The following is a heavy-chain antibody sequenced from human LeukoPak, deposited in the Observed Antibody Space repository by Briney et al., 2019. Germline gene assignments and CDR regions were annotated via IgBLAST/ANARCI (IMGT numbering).Heavy chain of an antibody. Sequence: PGGSLRLSCAASGFTFSSYGMHWVRQAPGKGLGWVAVIWYDGSNRYYADSVKGRFTISRDNSKNTLYLQMNSLRAEDTAVYYCAVVIIGGFDPWGQGTLVTVSS. J-gene: IGHJ5*02. CDR2: IWYDGSNR. CDR3: AVVIIGGFDP. D-gene: IGHD4-23*01. V-gene: IGHV3-33*01. CDR1: GFTFSSYG.